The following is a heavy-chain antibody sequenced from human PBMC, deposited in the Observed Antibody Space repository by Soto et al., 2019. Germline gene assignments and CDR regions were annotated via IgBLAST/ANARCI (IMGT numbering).Heavy chain of an antibody. CDR2: IYYSGST. CDR1: GGSISSYY. Sequence: SETLSLTCTGSGGSISSYYWSWIRQPPGKGLEWIGYIYYSGSTNYNPSLKSRVTISVDTSKNQFSLKLSSVTAADTAVYYCARQRKDYYYGMDVWGQGTTVTVSS. CDR3: ARQRKDYYYGMDV. V-gene: IGHV4-59*08. J-gene: IGHJ6*02.